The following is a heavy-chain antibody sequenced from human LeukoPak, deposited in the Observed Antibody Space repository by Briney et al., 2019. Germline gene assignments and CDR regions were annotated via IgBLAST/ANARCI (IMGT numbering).Heavy chain of an antibody. CDR2: MNQDGGEK. CDR3: ATYTHWVAGDV. D-gene: IGHD3-16*01. V-gene: IGHV3-7*01. J-gene: IGHJ6*02. CDR1: GFTFSDSW. Sequence: GESLRLSCAAAGFTFSDSWMSWVRQAPGKGLEWVANMNQDGGEKDYVDSVKGRFTISRDNARNLLYLQMSSLRAEDTAVYYCATYTHWVAGDVWGQGTTVTVSS.